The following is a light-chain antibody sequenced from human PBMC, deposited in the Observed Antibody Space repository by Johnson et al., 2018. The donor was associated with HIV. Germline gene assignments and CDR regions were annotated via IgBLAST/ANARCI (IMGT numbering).Light chain of an antibody. CDR2: DNN. J-gene: IGLJ1*01. CDR3: GTWDSSLRTGF. V-gene: IGLV1-51*01. CDR1: SSNIGNAH. Sequence: QSVLTQPPSVSAAPGQKVTISCSGRSSNIGNAHVSWYQQLPVTAPKFLIYDNNKRPSGIPDRFSGSKSGTSATLGIIGLQTGDEADYYFGTWDSSLRTGFFGTGTKVTVL.